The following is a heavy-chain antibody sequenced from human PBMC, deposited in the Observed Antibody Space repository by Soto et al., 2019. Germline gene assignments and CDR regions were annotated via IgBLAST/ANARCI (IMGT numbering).Heavy chain of an antibody. Sequence: QVQLVQSGAEEKKPGASVKVSCKASGYTFTGYAMHWVRQAPGQRLEWMGWINAGNGNTKYSQKFQGRVTITRDTSASTADMEMSSLRSDDTAVYDCARAVAVAADFDYWGQGTLVTVSS. J-gene: IGHJ4*02. CDR1: GYTFTGYA. V-gene: IGHV1-3*05. CDR2: INAGNGNT. CDR3: ARAVAVAADFDY. D-gene: IGHD6-19*01.